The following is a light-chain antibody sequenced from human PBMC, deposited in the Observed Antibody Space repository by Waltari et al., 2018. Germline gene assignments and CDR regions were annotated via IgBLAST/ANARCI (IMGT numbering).Light chain of an antibody. CDR3: HLYGSART. CDR1: PMVTNNY. CDR2: GVS. J-gene: IGKJ4*01. V-gene: IGKV3-20*01. Sequence: NVLTQSPGTLSLSPGERATLSCRASPMVTNNYLAWYQQQPGQAPRLLIYGVSSRATGIPDRFSGSGSGTDFTLTIGRLEPEDSAVYFCHLYGSARTFGGGTRVEIK.